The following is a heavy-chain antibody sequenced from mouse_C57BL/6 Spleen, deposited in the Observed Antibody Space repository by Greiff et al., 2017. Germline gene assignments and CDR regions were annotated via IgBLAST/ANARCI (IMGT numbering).Heavy chain of an antibody. CDR3: ARGAPVVV. J-gene: IGHJ1*03. CDR1: GYTFTSYW. D-gene: IGHD3-1*01. Sequence: QVQLQQPGAELVRPGSSVKLSCKASGYTFTSYWMDWVKPRPGQGLEWIGNIYPSDSETHYNQKFKDKATLTVDKSSSTAYMQLSRLTSEDSAVYYCARGAPVVVWGTGTTVTVSS. CDR2: IYPSDSET. V-gene: IGHV1-61*01.